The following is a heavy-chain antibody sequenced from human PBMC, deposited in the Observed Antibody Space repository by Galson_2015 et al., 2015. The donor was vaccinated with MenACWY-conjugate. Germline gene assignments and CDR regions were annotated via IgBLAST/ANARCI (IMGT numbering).Heavy chain of an antibody. CDR1: GFTFNHAW. Sequence: SLRLSCAASGFTFNHAWMSWVRQAPGKGLEWVGRVKSKADGGTTDYAAPVKGRFTISRDDSKNTLYLQMNSLRTEDTAVYYCTTFATYWGQGTLVTVSS. CDR3: TTFATY. CDR2: VKSKADGGTT. J-gene: IGHJ4*02. V-gene: IGHV3-15*01.